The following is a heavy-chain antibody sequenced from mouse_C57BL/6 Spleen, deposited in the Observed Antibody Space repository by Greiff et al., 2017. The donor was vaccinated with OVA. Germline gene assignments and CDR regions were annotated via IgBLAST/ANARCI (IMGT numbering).Heavy chain of an antibody. V-gene: IGHV5-16*01. J-gene: IGHJ4*01. CDR1: GFTFSDYY. CDR2: INYDGSST. CDR3: ARGPYYAMDY. Sequence: EVQLVESEGGLVQPGSSMKLSCTASGFTFSDYYMAWVRQVPEKGLEWVANINYDGSSTYYLDSLKSRFIISRDNAKNILYLQMSSLKSEDTATYYCARGPYYAMDYWGQGTSVTVSS.